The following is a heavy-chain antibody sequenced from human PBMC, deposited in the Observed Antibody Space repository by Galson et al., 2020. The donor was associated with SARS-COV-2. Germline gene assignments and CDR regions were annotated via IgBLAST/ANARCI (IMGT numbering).Heavy chain of an antibody. V-gene: IGHV4-30-4*01. J-gene: IGHJ5*02. CDR3: ATYLWMGSGDGNWFDP. CDR1: GGSINSGDYY. Sequence: SETLSLTCTVSGGSINSGDYYWSWIRQPPGKGLEWIGYIYYSRTTYYNPSLKSRVTISTDASKNQFSLKLTSVTAADTAVYFCATYLWMGSGDGNWFDPWGQGTLVTVSS. D-gene: IGHD2-21*01. CDR2: IYYSRTT.